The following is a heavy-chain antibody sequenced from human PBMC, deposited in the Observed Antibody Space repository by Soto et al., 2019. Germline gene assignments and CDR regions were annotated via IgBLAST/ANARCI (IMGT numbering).Heavy chain of an antibody. V-gene: IGHV4-34*01. CDR3: ARLARMVRGVKGWFDP. CDR1: GGSFSGYY. CDR2: INHGGST. Sequence: SQTLSLTCAVYGGSFSGYYWSWIRQPPGKGLEWIGEINHGGSTNYNPSLKSRVTISVDTSKNQFSLKLSSVTAADTAVYYCARLARMVRGVKGWFDPWGQGTLVTVSS. D-gene: IGHD3-10*01. J-gene: IGHJ5*02.